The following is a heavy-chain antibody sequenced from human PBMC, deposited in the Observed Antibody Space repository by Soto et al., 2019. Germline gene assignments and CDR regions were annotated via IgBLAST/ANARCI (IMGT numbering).Heavy chain of an antibody. CDR2: INSDGSST. CDR1: GFTFSNAW. CDR3: ARSIAARLNWFDP. Sequence: GGSLRLSCAASGFTFSNAWMSWVRQAPGKGLEWVSRINSDGSSTTYADSVKGRFTISRDNAKNTLYLQVNSLRVVDTAVYYCARSIAARLNWFDPWGQGTLVTVSS. J-gene: IGHJ5*02. V-gene: IGHV3-74*01. D-gene: IGHD6-6*01.